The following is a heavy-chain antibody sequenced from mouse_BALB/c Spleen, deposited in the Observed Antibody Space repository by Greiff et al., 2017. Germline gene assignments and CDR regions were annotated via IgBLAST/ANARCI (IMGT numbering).Heavy chain of an antibody. J-gene: IGHJ4*01. Sequence: EVQRVESGGGLVQPGGSRKLSCAASGFTFSSFGMHWVRQAPEKGLEWVAYISSGSSTIYYADTVKGRFTISRDNPKNTLFLQMTSLRSEDTAMYYCARDAPMDYWGQGTSVTVSS. V-gene: IGHV5-17*02. CDR2: ISSGSSTI. CDR3: ARDAPMDY. CDR1: GFTFSSFG.